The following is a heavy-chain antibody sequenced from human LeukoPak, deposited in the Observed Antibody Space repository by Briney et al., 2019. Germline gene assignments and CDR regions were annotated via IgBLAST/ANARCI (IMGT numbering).Heavy chain of an antibody. D-gene: IGHD1-1*01. Sequence: GGSLRLSCAASGFTFSDYYMSWIRQAPGEGLEWVANMDQDGSEENYVDSVKGRFTISRDDAKNSLYLQKSSLRAEDTAVYYCARESTEERPGCWGQGTLVTVSS. CDR3: ARESTEERPGC. CDR2: MDQDGSEE. V-gene: IGHV3-7*01. J-gene: IGHJ4*02. CDR1: GFTFSDYY.